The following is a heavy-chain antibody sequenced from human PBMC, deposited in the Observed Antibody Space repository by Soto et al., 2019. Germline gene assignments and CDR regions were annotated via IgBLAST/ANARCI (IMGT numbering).Heavy chain of an antibody. Sequence: SVKVSCKASGGTFRNYGIGWVRQAPGQGLEWMGGIIPVFGTTNYAQKFQGRVTITADESTSTAYIEVSSLRSEDTAMFYCGRYCSGGSCHNLDYYGMDVWGQGTTVTVSS. CDR3: GRYCSGGSCHNLDYYGMDV. CDR2: IIPVFGTT. CDR1: GGTFRNYG. J-gene: IGHJ6*02. D-gene: IGHD2-15*01. V-gene: IGHV1-69*13.